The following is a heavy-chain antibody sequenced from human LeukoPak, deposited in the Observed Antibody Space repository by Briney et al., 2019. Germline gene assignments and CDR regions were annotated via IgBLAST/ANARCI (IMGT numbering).Heavy chain of an antibody. CDR3: VRYCSSTTCYTRAVDY. V-gene: IGHV4-38-2*02. Sequence: SETLSLTCTVSGYSINSGYNRAWIRQPPGKVLERIGSIYHSGSAYYNPSLKSGVTISVDTSKNQFSLKLSSVTAADTAVYYCVRYCSSTTCYTRAVDYWGQGTLVTVSS. D-gene: IGHD2-2*02. CDR1: GYSINSGYN. J-gene: IGHJ4*02. CDR2: IYHSGSA.